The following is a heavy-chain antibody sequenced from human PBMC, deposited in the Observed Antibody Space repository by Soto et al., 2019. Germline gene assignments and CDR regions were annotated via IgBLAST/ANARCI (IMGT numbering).Heavy chain of an antibody. J-gene: IGHJ4*02. CDR2: INHSGST. Sequence: QVQLQHWGAGLLKPSETLSLTCAVYGGSFSGYYWSWIRQPPGKGLEWIGEINHSGSTNYTPALKSRVTRSVDTSKNQFSLKLSSVTAADTSVYYCERIGTPRFDYWGQGTLVTVSS. D-gene: IGHD1-7*01. V-gene: IGHV4-34*01. CDR3: ERIGTPRFDY. CDR1: GGSFSGYY.